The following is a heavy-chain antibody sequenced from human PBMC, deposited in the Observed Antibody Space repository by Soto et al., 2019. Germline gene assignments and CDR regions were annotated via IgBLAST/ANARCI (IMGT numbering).Heavy chain of an antibody. CDR1: GGSVTSHH. V-gene: IGHV4-59*02. Sequence: PSETLSLTCVVSGGSVTSHHCICIRHFPGQGLEWIAYTSYTGNTNYNPSLQSRVTISLDTSENQLSLKLTSMTAADTAVYYCARVKQQLDGNCWFDPWGQGTLVTVSS. CDR3: ARVKQQLDGNCWFDP. CDR2: TSYTGNT. D-gene: IGHD6-13*01. J-gene: IGHJ5*02.